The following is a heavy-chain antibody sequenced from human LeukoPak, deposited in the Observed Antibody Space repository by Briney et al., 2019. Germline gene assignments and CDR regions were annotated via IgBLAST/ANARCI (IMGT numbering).Heavy chain of an antibody. J-gene: IGHJ5*02. D-gene: IGHD5-18*01. CDR2: ISGSGGST. CDR1: GFTFSSYG. CDR3: XXGAGAFSYYNWFDP. Sequence: GSLXXXCAASGFTFSSYGMHWVRQAPGKGLEWVSTISGSGGSTYYADSVKGRFTISRDNSKNKLYVKMNSVRAEDTAVYYCXXGAGAFSYYNWFDPWGQGTLVTVSS. V-gene: IGHV3-23*01.